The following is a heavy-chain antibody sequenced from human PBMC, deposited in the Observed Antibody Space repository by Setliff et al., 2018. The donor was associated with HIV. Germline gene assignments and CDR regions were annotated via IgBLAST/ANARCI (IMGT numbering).Heavy chain of an antibody. CDR2: IYYSGST. CDR1: GDSVSSRSYY. CDR3: ARAAWSSAVTDY. D-gene: IGHD2-2*01. V-gene: IGHV4-61*01. Sequence: SETLSLTCTVSGDSVSSRSYYWSWIRQPPGKGLEWIGYIYYSGSTNYNPSLKSRVTISVDTSKNQFSLKLSSVTAADTAVYYCARAAWSSAVTDYWGQGTLVTVSS. J-gene: IGHJ4*02.